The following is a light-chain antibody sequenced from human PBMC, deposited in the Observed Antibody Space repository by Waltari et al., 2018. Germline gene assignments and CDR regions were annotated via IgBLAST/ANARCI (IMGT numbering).Light chain of an antibody. J-gene: IGLJ3*02. CDR1: ALPNKY. Sequence: SYELTQPPSVSVSPGHTARITCPGEALPNKYAYWYRQKSGQAPVLVIYEDTKRPSGIPERFSASNSGAVATLTITGAQVEDEADYYCYSTDYTGNYWVFGGGTKLTVL. V-gene: IGLV3-10*01. CDR2: EDT. CDR3: YSTDYTGNYWV.